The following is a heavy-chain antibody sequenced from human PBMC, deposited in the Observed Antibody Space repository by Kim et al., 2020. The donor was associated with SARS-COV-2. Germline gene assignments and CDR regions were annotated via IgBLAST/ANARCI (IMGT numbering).Heavy chain of an antibody. CDR3: ARGIGDLFYYYGMDV. V-gene: IGHV3-53*01. J-gene: IGHJ6*02. Sequence: GGSLRLSCAASGFTVSSNYMSWVRQAPGKGLEWVSVIYSGGSTYYADSVKGRFTISRDNSKNTLYLQMNSLRAEDTAVYYCARGIGDLFYYYGMDVWGQGTTVTVSS. CDR2: IYSGGST. D-gene: IGHD4-17*01. CDR1: GFTVSSNY.